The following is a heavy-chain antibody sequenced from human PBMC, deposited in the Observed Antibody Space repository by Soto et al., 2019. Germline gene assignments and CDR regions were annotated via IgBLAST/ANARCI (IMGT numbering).Heavy chain of an antibody. CDR1: GFTFNSYA. J-gene: IGHJ4*02. Sequence: GGSLRLSCVASGFTFNSYAMTWVRQSPERGLEWVSTISGSGYKAHYRRSVQGRFTISRDNSKSTVFLHMNNLRAEDSAIYYCAKGRYFDVEGGCANFWGQGTQVTVSS. D-gene: IGHD3-9*01. V-gene: IGHV3-23*01. CDR3: AKGRYFDVEGGCANF. CDR2: ISGSGYKA.